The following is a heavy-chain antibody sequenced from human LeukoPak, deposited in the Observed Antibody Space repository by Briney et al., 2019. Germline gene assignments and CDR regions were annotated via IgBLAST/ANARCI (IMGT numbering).Heavy chain of an antibody. CDR2: IYYSGST. V-gene: IGHV4-39*01. D-gene: IGHD6-19*01. CDR3: ARHLSIAVAGDFDY. CDR1: GGSISSYY. J-gene: IGHJ4*02. Sequence: SETLSLTCTVSGGSISSYYWGWIRQPPGKGLEWIGSIYYSGSTYYNPSLKSRVTISVDTSKNQFSLKLSSVTAADTAVYYCARHLSIAVAGDFDYWGQGTLVTVSS.